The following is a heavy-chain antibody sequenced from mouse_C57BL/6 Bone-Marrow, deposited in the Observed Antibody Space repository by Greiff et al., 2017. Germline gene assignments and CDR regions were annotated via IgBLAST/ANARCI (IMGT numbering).Heavy chain of an antibody. CDR1: GFTFSDYY. CDR3: ARDKGDDGFAY. J-gene: IGHJ3*01. D-gene: IGHD2-12*01. V-gene: IGHV5-16*01. Sequence: DVKLVESEGGLVQPGSSMKLSCTASGFTFSDYYMAWVRQVPEKGLEWVANINYDGSSTYYLDSLKSRFIISRDNAKNILYLQMSSLKSEDTATYYCARDKGDDGFAYWGQGTLVTVSA. CDR2: INYDGSST.